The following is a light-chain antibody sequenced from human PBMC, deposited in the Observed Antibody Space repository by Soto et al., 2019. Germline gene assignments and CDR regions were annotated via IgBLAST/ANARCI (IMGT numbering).Light chain of an antibody. V-gene: IGKV1-39*01. CDR2: GTT. Sequence: DIQMPKSPSTLSGSVGDRVNITCLASQTISSWLAWYQQKPGKAPKLLIFGTTSLQSGVPSRFSGSGSGTDFTLTISSLQPEDFATYYCQKSYTTPITCGKGQRRAIK. CDR1: QTISSW. CDR3: QKSYTTPIT. J-gene: IGKJ5*01.